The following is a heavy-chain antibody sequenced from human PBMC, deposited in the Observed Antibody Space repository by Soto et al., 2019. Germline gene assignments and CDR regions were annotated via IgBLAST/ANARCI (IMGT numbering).Heavy chain of an antibody. V-gene: IGHV4-30-2*01. CDR2: IYHSGGT. CDR1: GGSISSGGYS. J-gene: IGHJ4*02. D-gene: IGHD6-19*01. Sequence: QLQLQESGSGLVKPSQTLSLTCAVSGGSISSGGYSWSWIRQPPGKGLEWIGYIYHSGGTYYNPSIKRRVTISVDRSKNQFSLKLSSVTAADTAVYYCARAGGLGAVAADYWGQGTLVTVSS. CDR3: ARAGGLGAVAADY.